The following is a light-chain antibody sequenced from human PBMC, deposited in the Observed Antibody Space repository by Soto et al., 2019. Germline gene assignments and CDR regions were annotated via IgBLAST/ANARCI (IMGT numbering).Light chain of an antibody. CDR1: SSDIGAYDY. V-gene: IGLV2-8*01. CDR2: EVS. Sequence: QSALTQPPSASGSPGQSVTISCTGTSSDIGAYDYVSWYQQHPGKVPKLMIYEVSKRPSGVPDRFSASKSGNTASLTVSGLQAEDEADYYCSSHGGANNLYVFGTGTKVTV. J-gene: IGLJ1*01. CDR3: SSHGGANNLYV.